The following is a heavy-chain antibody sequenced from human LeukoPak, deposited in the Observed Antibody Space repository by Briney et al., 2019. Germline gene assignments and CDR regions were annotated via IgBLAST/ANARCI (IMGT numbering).Heavy chain of an antibody. CDR3: AKGGTMIVVVSLFDY. Sequence: SGGSLLLSCAASGFTFSSYAMSGVRQAPGKGLEWVSAISGSGGSTYYADSVKGRFTISRDNSKNTLYLQMNSLRAEDTAVYYCAKGGTMIVVVSLFDYWGQGTLVTVSS. CDR1: GFTFSSYA. V-gene: IGHV3-23*01. D-gene: IGHD3-22*01. J-gene: IGHJ4*02. CDR2: ISGSGGST.